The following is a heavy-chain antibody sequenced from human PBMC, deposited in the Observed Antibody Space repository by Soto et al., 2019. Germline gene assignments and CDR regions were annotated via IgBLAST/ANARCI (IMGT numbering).Heavy chain of an antibody. D-gene: IGHD4-17*01. J-gene: IGHJ4*02. Sequence: EVQLVESGGGLVQPGGSLKLSCAVSGCTFSGSAMHWVRQASGKGLEWVGRIRSKSNSYATAYAASVKGRFTISRDDSKNTAYLQMNSLKTEDTAVSYCTRGYGDYVRDYWGQGTLVTVSS. CDR1: GCTFSGSA. CDR2: IRSKSNSYAT. V-gene: IGHV3-73*01. CDR3: TRGYGDYVRDY.